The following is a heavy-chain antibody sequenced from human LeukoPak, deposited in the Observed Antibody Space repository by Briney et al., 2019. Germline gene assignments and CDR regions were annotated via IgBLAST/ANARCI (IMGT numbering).Heavy chain of an antibody. CDR3: ARGGVLKTRPRTGWFDP. Sequence: PSETLSLTCAVYGGSFSGYYWSWIRQPPGKGLEWIGEINHSGSTNYNPSLKSRVTISVDRSKNQFSLKLSSVTAADTAVDYCARGGVLKTRPRTGWFDPWGQGTLVTVSS. CDR2: INHSGST. CDR1: GGSFSGYY. V-gene: IGHV4-34*01. D-gene: IGHD4-17*01. J-gene: IGHJ5*02.